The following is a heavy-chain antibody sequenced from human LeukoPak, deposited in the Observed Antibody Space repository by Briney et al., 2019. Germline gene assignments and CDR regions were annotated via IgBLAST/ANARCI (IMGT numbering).Heavy chain of an antibody. CDR2: IIHIFGTA. Sequence: SVKVSCKASGGTFSSYAISWVRQAPGQGLEWMGEIIHIFGTANYAQKFQGRVTITTDESTSTAYMELSSLRSEDTAVYYCARGPPIETMVVIPLDYWGQGTLVTVSS. V-gene: IGHV1-69*05. CDR3: ARGPPIETMVVIPLDY. D-gene: IGHD2-21*01. CDR1: GGTFSSYA. J-gene: IGHJ4*02.